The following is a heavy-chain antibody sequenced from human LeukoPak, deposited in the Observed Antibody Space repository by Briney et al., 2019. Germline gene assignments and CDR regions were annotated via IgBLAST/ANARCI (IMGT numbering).Heavy chain of an antibody. CDR3: ATDSSGYYLPTLGY. V-gene: IGHV3-23*01. D-gene: IGHD3-22*01. CDR1: GFTFSSYA. CDR2: ISGSGGST. Sequence: GGSLRLSCVASGFTFSSYAMSWVRQAPGKGLEWVSAISGSGGSTYYADSVKGRFTISRDNSKNTLYLQMNSLRAEDTAVYYCATDSSGYYLPTLGYWGQGTLVTVSS. J-gene: IGHJ4*02.